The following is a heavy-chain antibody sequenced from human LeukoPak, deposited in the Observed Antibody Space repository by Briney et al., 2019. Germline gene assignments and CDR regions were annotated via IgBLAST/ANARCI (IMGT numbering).Heavy chain of an antibody. CDR3: TRGKGSGSYYIGDAFDI. J-gene: IGHJ3*02. Sequence: PGGSLRLSCAASGFTFSSYAMSWVRQAPGKGLEWVSAISGSGGSTYYTDSVKGRFTISRDNSKNTLYLQMNSLRAEDTAVYYCTRGKGSGSYYIGDAFDIWGQGTKVTVSS. V-gene: IGHV3-23*01. D-gene: IGHD3-10*01. CDR2: ISGSGGST. CDR1: GFTFSSYA.